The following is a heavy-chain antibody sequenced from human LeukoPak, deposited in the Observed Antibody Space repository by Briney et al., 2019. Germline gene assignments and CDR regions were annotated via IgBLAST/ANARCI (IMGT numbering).Heavy chain of an antibody. Sequence: GGSLRLSCAASGFTFSSYGMNWVRQAPGKGLEWVSSISSSNSYMKYAESVRGRFTISRDNAKNSLYLHMSSLRAEDTAVYYCARLAGAGSSGFDYWGQGTLVTVSS. V-gene: IGHV3-21*01. CDR1: GFTFSSYG. D-gene: IGHD1-26*01. CDR2: ISSSNSYM. J-gene: IGHJ4*02. CDR3: ARLAGAGSSGFDY.